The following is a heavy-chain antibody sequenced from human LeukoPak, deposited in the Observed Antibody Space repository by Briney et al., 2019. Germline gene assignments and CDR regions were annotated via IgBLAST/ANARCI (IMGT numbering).Heavy chain of an antibody. CDR2: ISSSSSTI. J-gene: IGHJ4*02. V-gene: IGHV3-48*01. CDR1: GFTFSSYN. Sequence: GGSLRLSCAASGFTFSSYNMNWVRQAPGKGLEWVSYISSSSSTIYYADSVKGRFTISRDNAKNSLYLQMNSLRAEDTAVYYCARDALAAAGYFDYWGQGTLVTVSS. D-gene: IGHD6-13*01. CDR3: ARDALAAAGYFDY.